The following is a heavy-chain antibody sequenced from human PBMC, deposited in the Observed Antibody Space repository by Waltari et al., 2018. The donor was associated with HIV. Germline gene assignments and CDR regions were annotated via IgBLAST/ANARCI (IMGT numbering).Heavy chain of an antibody. CDR3: ARGPMYNWFDP. V-gene: IGHV3-9*01. D-gene: IGHD3-10*01. CDR2: SSWNSVRI. J-gene: IGHJ5*02. Sequence: EVQLVESGGGLVQPGRSLRLSCAASGFTFDDYAMHWVRQAPGKGLECVSSSSWNSVRITYADPVRGRFTVSRDNAKNYLYLQMNSLRPDDTAFYYCARGPMYNWFDPWGQGSLVTVSS. CDR1: GFTFDDYA.